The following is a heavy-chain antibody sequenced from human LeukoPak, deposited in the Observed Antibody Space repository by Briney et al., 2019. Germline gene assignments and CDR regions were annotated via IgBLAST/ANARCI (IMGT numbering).Heavy chain of an antibody. J-gene: IGHJ4*02. Sequence: SETLSLTCTVSGGSISSYYWSWIRQPPGKGLEWIGYICYSGSTNYNPSLKSRVTISVDTSKNQFSLKLSSVTAADTAVYYCARLHTGFDYWGQGTLVTVSS. CDR1: GGSISSYY. CDR3: ARLHTGFDY. D-gene: IGHD1-14*01. V-gene: IGHV4-59*01. CDR2: ICYSGST.